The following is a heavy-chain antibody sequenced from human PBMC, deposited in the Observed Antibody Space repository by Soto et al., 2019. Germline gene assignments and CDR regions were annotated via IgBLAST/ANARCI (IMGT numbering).Heavy chain of an antibody. CDR2: IIPIFGTA. CDR1: GGTFSSYA. V-gene: IGHV1-69*05. J-gene: IGHJ1*01. CDR3: AREDTMIVQTSYFQH. D-gene: IGHD3-22*01. Sequence: SVKVSCKASGGTFSSYAISWVRQAPGQGLEWMGGIIPIFGTANYAQKFQGRVTMTRDTSTSTVYMELSSLRSEDTAVYYCAREDTMIVQTSYFQHWGQGTLVTVSS.